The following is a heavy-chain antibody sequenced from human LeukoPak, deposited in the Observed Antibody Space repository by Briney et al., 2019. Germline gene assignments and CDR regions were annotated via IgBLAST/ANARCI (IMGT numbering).Heavy chain of an antibody. D-gene: IGHD3-3*01. CDR2: ISAYNGNT. CDR1: GYTFTSYG. Sequence: ASVKVSCKASGYTFTSYGISWVRQAPGRGLEWMGWISAYNGNTNYAQKLQGRVTMTTDTSTSTAYMELRSLRSDDTAVYYCARAYLPVLRFLEWSFHPYYFDYWGQGTLVTVSS. V-gene: IGHV1-18*01. J-gene: IGHJ4*02. CDR3: ARAYLPVLRFLEWSFHPYYFDY.